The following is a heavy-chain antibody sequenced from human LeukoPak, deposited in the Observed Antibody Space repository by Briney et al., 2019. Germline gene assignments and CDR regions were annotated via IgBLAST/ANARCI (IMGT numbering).Heavy chain of an antibody. CDR2: TYRGNT. CDR3: ARDRDYSLDY. CDR1: GGTFSSYA. Sequence: GASVKVSCKASGGTFSSYAISWVRQAPGQGLEWMGWTYRGNTNSAQNFQGRVTMTTDTLTSTVYMELRSLRSDDTAVYYCARDRDYSLDYWGQGTLVTVSS. D-gene: IGHD4/OR15-4a*01. J-gene: IGHJ4*02. V-gene: IGHV1-18*01.